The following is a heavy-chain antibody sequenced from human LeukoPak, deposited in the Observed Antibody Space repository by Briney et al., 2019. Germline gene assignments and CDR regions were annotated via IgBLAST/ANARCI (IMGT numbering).Heavy chain of an antibody. Sequence: GASVKVSCKASGYTFTSYVISWVRQAPGQGLEWMGWISAYNGNTNYAQKLQGRVTMTTDTSTSTAYMELRSLRSDDTAVYYCARSNYYYDSSGYYYFDYWGQGTLVTVSS. V-gene: IGHV1-18*01. CDR2: ISAYNGNT. D-gene: IGHD3-22*01. J-gene: IGHJ4*02. CDR3: ARSNYYYDSSGYYYFDY. CDR1: GYTFTSYV.